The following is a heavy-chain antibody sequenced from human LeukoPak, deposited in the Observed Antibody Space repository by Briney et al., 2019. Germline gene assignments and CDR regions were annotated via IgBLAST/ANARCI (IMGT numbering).Heavy chain of an antibody. D-gene: IGHD3-16*01. CDR2: ILNDGSQE. CDR1: GFTFSSYG. CDR3: TRDDALGDNALDI. V-gene: IGHV3-33*01. Sequence: GGSLRLSCAASGFTFSSYGMHWVRQAPGKGLEWVAVILNDGSQEKYADSVKGRFTISRDNSKNTLFLQMNSLRAEDTAVYYCTRDDALGDNALDIWGQGTMVTVS. J-gene: IGHJ3*02.